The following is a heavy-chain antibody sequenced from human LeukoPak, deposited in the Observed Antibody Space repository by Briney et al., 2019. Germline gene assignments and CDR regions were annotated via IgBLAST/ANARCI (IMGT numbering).Heavy chain of an antibody. CDR3: ARAVCPTIKFCDSSYFMDV. J-gene: IGHJ6*03. CDR2: INWNGAST. V-gene: IGHV3-20*04. CDR1: GFSFNDLG. D-gene: IGHD6-6*01. Sequence: GGSLRLSCAASGFSFNDLGMTWVRQVPGKGLEWVAGINWNGASTGYADSVRGRFTISRDNAKNSLYLQMNSLRAEDTALYYCARAVCPTIKFCDSSYFMDVWGKGTTVNVS.